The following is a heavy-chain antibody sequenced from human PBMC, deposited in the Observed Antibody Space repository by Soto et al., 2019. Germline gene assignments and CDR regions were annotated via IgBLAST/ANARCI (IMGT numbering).Heavy chain of an antibody. CDR3: ARIRYSSSWYPNWFDP. CDR1: GGPISSYY. J-gene: IGHJ5*02. CDR2: MYYSGST. V-gene: IGHV4-59*08. Sequence: SETLSLTCTVSGGPISSYYWSWIRQPPGKGLEWIGYMYYSGSTNYNPSLKSRVTISVDTSKNQFSLKLSSVTAADTAVYYCARIRYSSSWYPNWFDPWGQGTLVTVSS. D-gene: IGHD6-13*01.